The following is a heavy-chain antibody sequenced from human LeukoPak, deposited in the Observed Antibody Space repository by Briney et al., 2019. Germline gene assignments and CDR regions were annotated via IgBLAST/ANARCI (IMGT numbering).Heavy chain of an antibody. J-gene: IGHJ4*02. CDR1: GFTFSDHS. Sequence: GRSLRLSCAASGFTFSDHSMSWIRQAPGKGLEWISYISSSGATVYYADSMRGRFTISRDNAKNSLYLQMNSLRAEDTAVYYCAKEPLYYYWGQGTLVTVSS. CDR3: AKEPLYYY. V-gene: IGHV3-11*01. D-gene: IGHD2-21*01. CDR2: ISSSGATV.